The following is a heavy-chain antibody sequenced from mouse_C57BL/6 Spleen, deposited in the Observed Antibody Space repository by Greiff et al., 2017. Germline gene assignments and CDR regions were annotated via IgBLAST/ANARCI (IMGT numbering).Heavy chain of an antibody. Sequence: QVQLQQPGAELVRPGSSVKLSCKASGYTFTSYWMHWVKQRPIQGLEWIGNIDPSDSETHYNQKFKDKATLTVDKSSSTAYMQLSSLTSEDSAVYYCARSYGSSYVGYWGQGTTLTGSS. J-gene: IGHJ2*01. CDR2: IDPSDSET. CDR3: ARSYGSSYVGY. CDR1: GYTFTSYW. V-gene: IGHV1-52*01. D-gene: IGHD1-1*01.